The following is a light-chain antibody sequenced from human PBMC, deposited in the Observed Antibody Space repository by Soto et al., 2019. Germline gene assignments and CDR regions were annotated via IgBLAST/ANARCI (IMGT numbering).Light chain of an antibody. V-gene: IGKV1-12*01. CDR1: QGIGTW. CDR2: AAS. CDR3: QQAHSFPLT. J-gene: IGKJ3*01. Sequence: DIQMTQSPSSVSASVGDRVTITCRASQGIGTWLSWYQQKPGKAPKLLIFAASNLQSGVPSRFSGSGSGTDFTPTITSLQPEDFATYSCQQAHSFPLTFGPGTKVDV.